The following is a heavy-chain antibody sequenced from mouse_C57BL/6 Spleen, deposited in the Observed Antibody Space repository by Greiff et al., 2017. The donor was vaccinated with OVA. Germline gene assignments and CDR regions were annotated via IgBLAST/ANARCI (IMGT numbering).Heavy chain of an antibody. CDR2: IDPETGGT. J-gene: IGHJ2*01. Sequence: VQLQQSGAELVRPGASVTLSCKASGYTFTDYEMHWVKQTPVHGLEWIGAIDPETGGTAYNQKFKGKAILTADKSSSTAYMELRSLTSEDSAVYYCTPITTVLDDWGQGTTLTVSS. CDR1: GYTFTDYE. D-gene: IGHD1-1*01. V-gene: IGHV1-15*01. CDR3: TPITTVLDD.